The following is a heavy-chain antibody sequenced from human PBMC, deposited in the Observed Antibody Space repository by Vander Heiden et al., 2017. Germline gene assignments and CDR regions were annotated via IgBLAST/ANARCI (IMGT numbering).Heavy chain of an antibody. J-gene: IGHJ4*02. CDR2: IKQDGSEK. D-gene: IGHD6-13*01. V-gene: IGHV3-7*01. CDR1: GFTFSSYW. Sequence: EVQLVESGGGLVQPGGSLRPSCPASGFTFSSYWRGWVRQAPGKGLEWVANIKQDGSEKYYVDSVKGRFTISRDNAKNSLYLQMNSLRAEDTAVYYCARDGRSSSWYFYWGQGTLVTVSS. CDR3: ARDGRSSSWYFY.